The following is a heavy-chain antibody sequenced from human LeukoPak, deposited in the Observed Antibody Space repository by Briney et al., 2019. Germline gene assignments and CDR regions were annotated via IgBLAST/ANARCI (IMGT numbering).Heavy chain of an antibody. CDR2: IRYDGSNK. CDR3: AKDRGVATTSPYYFDY. CDR1: GFTFSNYG. D-gene: IGHD5-12*01. V-gene: IGHV3-30*02. J-gene: IGHJ4*02. Sequence: GGSLRLSCAASGFTFSNYGMHWVRQAPGKGLEWVAFIRYDGSNKYYADSVKGRFTISRDNSKNTLYLQMNSPRAEDTAVYYCAKDRGVATTSPYYFDYWGQGTLVTVSS.